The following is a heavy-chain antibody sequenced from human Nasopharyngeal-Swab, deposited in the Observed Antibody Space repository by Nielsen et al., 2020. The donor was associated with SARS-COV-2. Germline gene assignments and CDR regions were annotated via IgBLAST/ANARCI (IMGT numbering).Heavy chain of an antibody. D-gene: IGHD3-10*01. CDR2: IKQDGSEK. V-gene: IGHV3-7*01. CDR3: ARSRRYYYGSGAVSDYYYGMDV. Sequence: GESLKISCAASGFTVSSNYMSWVRQAPGKGLEWVANIKQDGSEKYYVDSVKGRFTISRDNAKNSLYLQMNSLRAEDTAVYYCARSRRYYYGSGAVSDYYYGMDVWGQGTTVTVSS. CDR1: GFTVSSNY. J-gene: IGHJ6*02.